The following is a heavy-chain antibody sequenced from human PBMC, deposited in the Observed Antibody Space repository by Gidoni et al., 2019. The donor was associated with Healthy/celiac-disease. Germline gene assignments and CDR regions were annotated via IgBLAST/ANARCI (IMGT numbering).Heavy chain of an antibody. J-gene: IGHJ5*02. V-gene: IGHV4-34*01. CDR2: INHSGST. CDR3: AGGVTVGITFGGPGPNWFDP. Sequence: QVQLQQWGAGRLKPSETLSLTCPVYGGSFSGSYWSWLRQPPGKGLEWNGDINHSGSTNYNPSLKSRVTISVDTSKNQFSLRLSSVTAADTAVYYGAGGVTVGITFGGPGPNWFDPWGQGTLVTVSS. CDR1: GGSFSGSY. D-gene: IGHD3-16*01.